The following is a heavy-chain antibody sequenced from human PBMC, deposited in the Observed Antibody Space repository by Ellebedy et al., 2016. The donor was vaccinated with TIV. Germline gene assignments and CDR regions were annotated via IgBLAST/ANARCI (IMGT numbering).Heavy chain of an antibody. V-gene: IGHV3-11*04. CDR2: ISSSGSTI. J-gene: IGHJ4*02. CDR1: GFSFTNVW. CDR3: ASTYSYTYNPFDY. Sequence: GGSLRLSCAASGFSFTNVWMSWIRQAPGKGLEWVSYISSSGSTIYYADSVKGRFTISRDNAKNSLYLQMNSLRAEDTAVYYCASTYSYTYNPFDYWGQGTLVTVSS. D-gene: IGHD5-18*01.